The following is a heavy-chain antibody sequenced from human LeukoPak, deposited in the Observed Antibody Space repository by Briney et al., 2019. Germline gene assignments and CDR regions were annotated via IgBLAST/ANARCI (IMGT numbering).Heavy chain of an antibody. CDR3: ARIYSSGWYPYYYYGMDV. D-gene: IGHD6-19*01. CDR1: GYTFTSYG. V-gene: IGHV1-18*01. J-gene: IGHJ6*02. Sequence: ASVNVSCKASGYTFTSYGISWVRQAPGQGLEWMGWISAYNGNTNYAQKLQGRVTMTTDTSTSTAYMELRSLRSDDTAVYYCARIYSSGWYPYYYYGMDVWGQGTTVTVSS. CDR2: ISAYNGNT.